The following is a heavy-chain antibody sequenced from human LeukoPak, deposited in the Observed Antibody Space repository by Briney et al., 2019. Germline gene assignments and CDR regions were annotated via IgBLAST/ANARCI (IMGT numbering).Heavy chain of an antibody. CDR2: MNPNSGNT. V-gene: IGHV1-8*01. CDR3: ARYSSSWYAFDI. D-gene: IGHD6-13*01. CDR1: GYTFTSYG. Sequence: ASVKVSCKASGYTFTSYGINWVRQATGQGLEWMGWMNPNSGNTGYAQKFQGRVTMTRNTSISTAYMELSSLRSEDTAVYYCARYSSSWYAFDIWGQGTMVTVSS. J-gene: IGHJ3*02.